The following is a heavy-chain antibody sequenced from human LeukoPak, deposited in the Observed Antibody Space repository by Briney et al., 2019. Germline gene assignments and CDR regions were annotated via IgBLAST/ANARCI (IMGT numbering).Heavy chain of an antibody. J-gene: IGHJ4*02. V-gene: IGHV3-33*06. CDR2: IWHDGSHA. Sequence: PGRSLRLSCAASGFSFSNYGFHWVSQTPGKGLEWVAVIWHDGSHAYYSDSVKGRFTISRDNAKNTVYLQMDSLRVEDTAIYYCAKDNDAYGDSYFDSWGQGTLVIVSS. D-gene: IGHD4-17*01. CDR1: GFSFSNYG. CDR3: AKDNDAYGDSYFDS.